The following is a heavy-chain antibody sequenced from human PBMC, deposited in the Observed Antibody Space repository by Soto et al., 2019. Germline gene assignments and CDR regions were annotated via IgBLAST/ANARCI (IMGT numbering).Heavy chain of an antibody. J-gene: IGHJ3*02. Sequence: QVQLVESGGGVVQPGRSLRLSCAASGFTFSSYGMHWVRQAPGKGLEWVAVIWYDGSNKYYADSVKGRFTISRDNSKNTLYLQMNSLRAEDTAVHYCARGGKDAFDIWGQGTMVTVSS. CDR1: GFTFSSYG. CDR3: ARGGKDAFDI. V-gene: IGHV3-33*01. CDR2: IWYDGSNK.